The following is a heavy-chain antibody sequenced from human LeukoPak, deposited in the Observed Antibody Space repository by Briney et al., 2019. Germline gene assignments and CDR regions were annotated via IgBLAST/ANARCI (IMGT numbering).Heavy chain of an antibody. J-gene: IGHJ4*02. V-gene: IGHV3-15*01. CDR3: ITEIVGAGMFNY. CDR1: GFSFSNAW. D-gene: IGHD6-13*01. Sequence: PGGSLRLSCAASGFSFSNAWMSWVRQAPGKGLEWVGRIKSKSDGGTTDYAAYVKGRFTISRDDKKNTLYLQMNRLKTEDTAVYYCITEIVGAGMFNYWGQGTLVTVSS. CDR2: IKSKSDGGTT.